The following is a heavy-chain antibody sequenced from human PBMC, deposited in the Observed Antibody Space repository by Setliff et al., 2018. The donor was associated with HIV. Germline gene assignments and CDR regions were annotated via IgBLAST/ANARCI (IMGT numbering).Heavy chain of an antibody. Sequence: SETLSLTCTVSGGSISSNHWSWMRQPPGKGLEWIGHIYYSGSTNYNPSLKSRVTISVDTSRNQFSLNLSSVTAADTAVYYCARFPLLHKNAFDIWGQGTMVTVSS. D-gene: IGHD2-15*01. CDR1: GGSISSNH. J-gene: IGHJ3*02. V-gene: IGHV4-59*01. CDR2: IYYSGST. CDR3: ARFPLLHKNAFDI.